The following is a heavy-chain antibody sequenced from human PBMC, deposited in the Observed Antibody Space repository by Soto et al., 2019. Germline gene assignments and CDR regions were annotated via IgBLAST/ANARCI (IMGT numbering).Heavy chain of an antibody. J-gene: IGHJ4*02. CDR1: CGSFIGYH. V-gene: IGHV4-34*01. CDR2: INHSGST. D-gene: IGHD3-22*01. Sequence: PSETLSLTCAFYCGSFIGYHWSWIRQPPGRGLEWIGEINHSGSTNYNRSLKSRVTISVDTSKNQFSLKLSSVTAADTAVYYCATGPSGYYYGYWGEGILVTVSS. CDR3: ATGPSGYYYGY.